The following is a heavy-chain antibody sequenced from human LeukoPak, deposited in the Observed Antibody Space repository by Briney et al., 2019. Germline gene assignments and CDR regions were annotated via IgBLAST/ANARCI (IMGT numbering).Heavy chain of an antibody. CDR3: ARGFVLGAAKNYFDY. CDR1: GFTFTNYA. J-gene: IGHJ4*02. V-gene: IGHV3-30-3*01. Sequence: GRSLRLSCAASGFTFTNYALHWVRQAPGKGLEWEAVISYDGTNKYYTDSVKGRFTISRDNSKNTLSLQMNSLRAEDTALYYCARGFVLGAAKNYFDYWGQGALVTVSS. D-gene: IGHD2-21*02. CDR2: ISYDGTNK.